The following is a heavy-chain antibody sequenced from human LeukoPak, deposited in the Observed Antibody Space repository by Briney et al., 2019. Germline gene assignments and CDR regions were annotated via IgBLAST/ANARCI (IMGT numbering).Heavy chain of an antibody. V-gene: IGHV3-64*01. CDR1: GFTFSSYA. J-gene: IGHJ6*03. CDR2: ISSNGGST. Sequence: GGSLRLSCAASGFTFSSYAMHWVRQAPGKGLEYVSAISSNGGSTYYANSVKGRFTISRDNSKNTLYLQMNSLRAEDTAVYYCAKGGIWSGYYEPYYYYYYMDVWGKGTTVTVSS. CDR3: AKGGIWSGYYEPYYYYYYMDV. D-gene: IGHD3-3*01.